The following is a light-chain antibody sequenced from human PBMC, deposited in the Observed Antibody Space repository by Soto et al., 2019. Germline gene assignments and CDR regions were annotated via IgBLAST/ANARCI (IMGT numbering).Light chain of an antibody. CDR1: QSVRTY. Sequence: DIKMTQSPSSLSASVGDRVTITCRASQSVRTYLNWYQQKPGKAPNLLIYGVSTLHSGVTSRFSGSGSGTDFTLTISSLQPEDFATYYCQQSYSTPWTFGQVTQVDIK. V-gene: IGKV1-39*01. CDR3: QQSYSTPWT. CDR2: GVS. J-gene: IGKJ1*01.